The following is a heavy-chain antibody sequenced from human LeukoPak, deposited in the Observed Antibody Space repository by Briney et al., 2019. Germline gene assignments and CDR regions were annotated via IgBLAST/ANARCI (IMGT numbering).Heavy chain of an antibody. CDR1: GFAFSAYS. Sequence: GGSLRLSCAASGFAFSAYSMHWVRQAPGRGLDWVAIISYDGTITHYADSVKGRFTISRDNAKNSLYLQMNSLRAEDTAAYYCARDREQWLGRRWFDSWGQGTLVTVSS. CDR2: ISYDGTIT. V-gene: IGHV3-30*04. J-gene: IGHJ5*01. D-gene: IGHD6-19*01. CDR3: ARDREQWLGRRWFDS.